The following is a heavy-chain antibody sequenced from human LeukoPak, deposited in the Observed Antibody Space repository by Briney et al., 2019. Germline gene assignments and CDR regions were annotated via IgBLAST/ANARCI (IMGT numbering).Heavy chain of an antibody. D-gene: IGHD3-22*01. CDR3: ARGKNYYGSSGYDY. Sequence: ASVKVSCKASGYTFTGYYMHWVRQAPGQGLEWMGWINPNSGGTNYAQKFQGRVTMTRDTSISTAYMELSRLRSDDTAVYYCARGKNYYGSSGYDYWGQGTLVTVSS. CDR2: INPNSGGT. V-gene: IGHV1-2*02. J-gene: IGHJ4*02. CDR1: GYTFTGYY.